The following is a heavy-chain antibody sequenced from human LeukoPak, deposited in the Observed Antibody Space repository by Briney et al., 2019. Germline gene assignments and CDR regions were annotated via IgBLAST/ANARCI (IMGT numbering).Heavy chain of an antibody. D-gene: IGHD2-2*01. Sequence: SETLSLTCTVSGGSISSSSYYWGWIRQPPGKGLEWIGSIYYSGSTYYNPSLKSRATISVDTSKNQFSLKLSSVTAADTAVYYCARQESYQYNWFDPWGQGTLVTVSS. CDR1: GGSISSSSYY. J-gene: IGHJ5*02. CDR2: IYYSGST. CDR3: ARQESYQYNWFDP. V-gene: IGHV4-39*01.